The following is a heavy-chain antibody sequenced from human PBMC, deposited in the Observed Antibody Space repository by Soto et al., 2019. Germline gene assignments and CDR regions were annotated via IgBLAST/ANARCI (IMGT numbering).Heavy chain of an antibody. Sequence: QVQLVESGGGVVQPGRSLRLSCAASGFTFSSYGMHWVRLAPGKGLEWVAVISYDGSNKYYADSVKGRFTISRDNSKNTLYLQMNSLRAEDTAVYYCAGDDYGVSRRDYWGQGTLVTVSS. D-gene: IGHD4-17*01. J-gene: IGHJ4*02. V-gene: IGHV3-30*03. CDR1: GFTFSSYG. CDR3: AGDDYGVSRRDY. CDR2: ISYDGSNK.